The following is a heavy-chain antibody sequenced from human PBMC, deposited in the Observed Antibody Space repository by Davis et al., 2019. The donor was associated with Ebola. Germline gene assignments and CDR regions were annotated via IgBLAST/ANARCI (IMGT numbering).Heavy chain of an antibody. D-gene: IGHD3-3*01. CDR1: GFTFSSYS. Sequence: GGSLRLSCAASGFTFSSYSMNWVRQAPGKGLEWVSYISSSSSTIYYADSVKGRFTISRDNAKNSLYLQMNSLRDEDTAVYYCARGSYYDFWSGYYTRWGYFDYWGQGTLVTVSS. CDR3: ARGSYYDFWSGYYTRWGYFDY. CDR2: ISSSSSTI. V-gene: IGHV3-48*02. J-gene: IGHJ4*02.